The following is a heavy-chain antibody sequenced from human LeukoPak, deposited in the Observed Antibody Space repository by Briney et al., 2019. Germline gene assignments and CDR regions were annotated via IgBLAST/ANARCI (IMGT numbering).Heavy chain of an antibody. CDR2: IYNGDMT. CDR3: ARANGGNMWRGHYFDC. Sequence: GGSLRLSCAASGLTVSSKYMSWVRQAPGKGLEWLSVIYNGDMTYYADSVKGRFTISRDNSKNTLYLQMNNLRAEDTAVYYCARANGGNMWRGHYFDCWGQGTLVTVSS. D-gene: IGHD4-23*01. CDR1: GLTVSSKY. J-gene: IGHJ4*02. V-gene: IGHV3-66*01.